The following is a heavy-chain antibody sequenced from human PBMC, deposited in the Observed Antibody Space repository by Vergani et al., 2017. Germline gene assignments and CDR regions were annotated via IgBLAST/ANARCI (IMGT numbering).Heavy chain of an antibody. Sequence: QVQLVQSGAEVKKPGSSVKVSCKASGGTFSSYAISWVRQAPGQGLEWMGGIIPIFGTANYAQKFQGRVTITADESTSTAYMELSSLRSEDTAVYYCARRAFVVPAARGFWFDPWGQGTLVTVSS. D-gene: IGHD2-2*01. CDR2: IIPIFGTA. CDR3: ARRAFVVPAARGFWFDP. CDR1: GGTFSSYA. V-gene: IGHV1-69*01. J-gene: IGHJ5*02.